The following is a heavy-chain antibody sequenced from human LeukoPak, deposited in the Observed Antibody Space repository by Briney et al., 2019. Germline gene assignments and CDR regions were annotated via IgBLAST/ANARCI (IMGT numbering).Heavy chain of an antibody. CDR1: GYTFTSYA. CDR2: INAGNGNT. Sequence: ASVKVSCKASGYTFTSYAMHWVRQAPGQRLEWMGWINAGNGNTKYSQKFQGRVTITRDTSASTAYMELSSLRSEDMAVYYCARDRSGYSPFDYWGQGTLVTVSS. J-gene: IGHJ4*02. V-gene: IGHV1-3*01. CDR3: ARDRSGYSPFDY. D-gene: IGHD3-3*01.